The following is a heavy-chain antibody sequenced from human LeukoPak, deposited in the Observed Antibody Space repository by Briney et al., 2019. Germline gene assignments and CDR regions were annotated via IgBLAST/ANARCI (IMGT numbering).Heavy chain of an antibody. J-gene: IGHJ3*02. V-gene: IGHV1-69*05. CDR3: ARSTYYYDSSGYSDAFDI. CDR2: IIPIFGTA. Sequence: SVKVSCKASGGTFSSYAISWVRQAPGQGLEWMGRIIPIFGTANYAQKSQGRVTITTDESTSTAYMELSSLRSEDTAVYYCARSTYYYDSSGYSDAFDIWGQGTMVTVSS. D-gene: IGHD3-22*01. CDR1: GGTFSSYA.